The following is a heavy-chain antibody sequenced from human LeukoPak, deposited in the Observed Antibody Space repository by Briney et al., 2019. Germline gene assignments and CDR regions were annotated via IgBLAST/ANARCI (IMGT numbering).Heavy chain of an antibody. Sequence: PSETLSLTCTVSGGSISSSSYYWDWVRQPPGKGLEWIGNVYYSGSTHYNPSLKSRVTISVDTSKNQFSLKLSSVTAADTAVYYCARHLGDVVVVPAAKNWFDPWGQGTLVTVSS. CDR3: ARHLGDVVVVPAAKNWFDP. CDR2: VYYSGST. V-gene: IGHV4-39*01. J-gene: IGHJ5*02. CDR1: GGSISSSSYY. D-gene: IGHD2-2*01.